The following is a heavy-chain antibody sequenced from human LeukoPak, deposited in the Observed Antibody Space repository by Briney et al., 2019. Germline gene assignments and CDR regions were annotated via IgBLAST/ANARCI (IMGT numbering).Heavy chain of an antibody. CDR2: ISGSGGST. J-gene: IGHJ4*02. Sequence: GGSLRLSCAASGFTFSSYAMSWVRQAPGKGLEWVSAISGSGGSTYYADSVKGRFTISRDNSKNTLYLQMISLRAEDTAVYYCAKTYSGYDFGYFDYWGQGTLVTVSS. D-gene: IGHD5-12*01. V-gene: IGHV3-23*01. CDR1: GFTFSSYA. CDR3: AKTYSGYDFGYFDY.